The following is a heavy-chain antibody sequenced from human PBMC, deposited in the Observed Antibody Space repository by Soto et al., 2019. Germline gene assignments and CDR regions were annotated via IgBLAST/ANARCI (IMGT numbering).Heavy chain of an antibody. D-gene: IGHD3-10*01. CDR3: AKGSSDTRPYYFDY. CDR1: GSTFSSYA. V-gene: IGHV3-23*01. CDR2: IVGSGGDT. Sequence: GGSLRLSCASSGSTFSSYAMSWVRQAPGRGLEWVTAIVGSGGDTYYADSVKGRFATSRDNSKNTVYLQINSLRAEDTAVYYCAKGSSDTRPYYFDYWGQGALVTVSS. J-gene: IGHJ4*02.